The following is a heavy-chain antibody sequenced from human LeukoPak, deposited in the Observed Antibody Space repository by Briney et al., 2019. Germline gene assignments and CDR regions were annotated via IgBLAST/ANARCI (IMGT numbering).Heavy chain of an antibody. D-gene: IGHD1-26*01. CDR1: GFTFSTYA. CDR2: ITGDNNYI. Sequence: KPGESLRLSCAASGFTFSTYAMEWVRQAPGRGLEWVSSITGDNNYIYYADSVKGRFTISRGNAKNSLFLHMSSLRAGDTAVYYCARLSASSYGKYYFDYWGQGALVTVSS. CDR3: ARLSASSYGKYYFDY. V-gene: IGHV3-21*06. J-gene: IGHJ4*02.